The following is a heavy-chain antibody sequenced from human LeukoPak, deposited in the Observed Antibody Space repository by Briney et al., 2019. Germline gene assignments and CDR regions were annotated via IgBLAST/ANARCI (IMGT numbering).Heavy chain of an antibody. V-gene: IGHV4-39*07. CDR3: ARARGVAYYDSSGYFFDY. J-gene: IGHJ4*02. CDR2: VYYSGST. D-gene: IGHD3-22*01. CDR1: GVSIKSISNY. Sequence: PSETLSLTCTVSGVSIKSISNYLGWIRQSPGEGLEWIGSVYYSGSTYYNPSLKSRVTISVDTSKNQFSLKLSSVTAADTAVYYCARARGVAYYDSSGYFFDYWGQGTLVTVSS.